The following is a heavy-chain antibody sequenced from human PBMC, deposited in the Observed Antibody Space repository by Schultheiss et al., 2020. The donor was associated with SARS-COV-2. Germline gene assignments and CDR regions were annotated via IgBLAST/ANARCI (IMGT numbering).Heavy chain of an antibody. J-gene: IGHJ4*02. CDR3: ARWEDYGDYGFDY. V-gene: IGHV4-59*01. D-gene: IGHD4-17*01. CDR1: GGSISSYY. Sequence: SQTLSLTCTVSGGSISSYYWSWIRQPPGKGLEWIGYIYYSGSAYYNESLKSRVTMSIGMSETQFSLRLDSVTAADTAVYYCARWEDYGDYGFDYWGQGTLVTVSS. CDR2: IYYSGSA.